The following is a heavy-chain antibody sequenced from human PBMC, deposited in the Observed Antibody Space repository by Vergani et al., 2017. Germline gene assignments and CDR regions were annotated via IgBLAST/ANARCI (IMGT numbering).Heavy chain of an antibody. J-gene: IGHJ3*02. V-gene: IGHV3-NL1*01. CDR2: LSASDRRT. Sequence: QVHLVESGGGVVQPGGSLRLSCAASGFIFSNYGMHWVRQAPGKGLEWVSTLSASDRRTHYADSVKGRFTISRDNSKNTLFLHMNSLRPEDTAVYYCAKVGRSEVAGTFGAFDIWGQGTMVTVSS. D-gene: IGHD6-19*01. CDR3: AKVGRSEVAGTFGAFDI. CDR1: GFIFSNYG.